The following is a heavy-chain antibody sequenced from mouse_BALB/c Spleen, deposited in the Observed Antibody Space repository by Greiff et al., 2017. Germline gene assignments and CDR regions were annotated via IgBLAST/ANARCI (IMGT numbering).Heavy chain of an antibody. CDR2: INSNGGST. J-gene: IGHJ3*01. CDR1: GFTFSSYG. D-gene: IGHD4-1*01. Sequence: VQGVESGGGLVQPGGSLKLSCAASGFTFSSYGMSWVRQTPDKRLELVATINSNGGSTYYPDSVKGRFTISRDNAKNTLYLQMSSLKSEDTAMYYCARGLGREFAYWGQGTLVTVSA. V-gene: IGHV5-6-3*01. CDR3: ARGLGREFAY.